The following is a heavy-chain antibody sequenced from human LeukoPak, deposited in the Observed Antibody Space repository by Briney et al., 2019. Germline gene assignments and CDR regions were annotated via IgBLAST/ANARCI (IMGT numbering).Heavy chain of an antibody. CDR1: GGSIRSFF. CDR3: ARWSSGDVDAFDI. CDR2: IYHTGST. Sequence: SETLSLTCTVSGGSIRSFFWSWLRQPPGKPQEWLGHIYHTGSTNYNPSFKSRVTISVDTSKNQFSLKLSSVTAADTAVYYCARWSSGDVDAFDIWAKGQWSPSLQ. J-gene: IGHJ3*02. D-gene: IGHD3-22*01. V-gene: IGHV4-59*08.